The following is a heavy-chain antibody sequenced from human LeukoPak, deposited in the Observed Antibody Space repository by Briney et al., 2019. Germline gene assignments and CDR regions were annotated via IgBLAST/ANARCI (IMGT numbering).Heavy chain of an antibody. CDR2: IYDNSGYNPT. CDR1: SGSMSRYY. J-gene: IGHJ4*02. Sequence: SETLSLTCSVSSGSMSRYYWSWIRQPPGKGLEWIGYIYDNSGYNPTNYNPSLKSRVTISLDASNNQFSLKLTSLTAADTAVYYCARHPGIQLWIDYWGQGTLVTVSS. V-gene: IGHV4-59*08. D-gene: IGHD5-18*01. CDR3: ARHPGIQLWIDY.